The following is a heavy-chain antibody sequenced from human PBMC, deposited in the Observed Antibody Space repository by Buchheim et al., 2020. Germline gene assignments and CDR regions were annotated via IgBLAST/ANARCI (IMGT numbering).Heavy chain of an antibody. CDR2: ISSSSSTI. D-gene: IGHD3-16*01. V-gene: IGHV3-48*01. J-gene: IGHJ4*02. CDR1: RFTFRSYS. Sequence: EVQLVESGGGLVQPGGSLRLSCEASRFTFRSYSMHWVRQAPGKGLEWISYISSSSSTIYYVDSVKGRFTISRDNAKNSLYLQMNSLRAEDTAVYYRARVSPGGGLDYWGQGTL. CDR3: ARVSPGGGLDY.